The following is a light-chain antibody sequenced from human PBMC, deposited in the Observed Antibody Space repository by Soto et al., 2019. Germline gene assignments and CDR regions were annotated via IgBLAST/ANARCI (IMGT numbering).Light chain of an antibody. CDR2: LNSDGSH. Sequence: QSVLTQSPSASASLGASVKLTCTLSSGHSSYAIAWHQQQPEKGPRYLMKLNSDGSHSKGDGIPDRFSGSSSGAERYLTISSLQSADEADYYCQTWGTGLLVFRGGTKLTVL. CDR1: SGHSSYA. J-gene: IGLJ3*02. V-gene: IGLV4-69*01. CDR3: QTWGTGLLV.